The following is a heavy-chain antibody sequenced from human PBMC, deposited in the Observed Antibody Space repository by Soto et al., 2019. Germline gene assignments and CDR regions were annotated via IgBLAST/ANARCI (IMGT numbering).Heavy chain of an antibody. CDR3: AIALRPSLNFFYYMDV. CDR2: LRGNDLTT. Sequence: EVHLLESGGGLVQPGGSLRLSCVVSGFTFGSYAMSWVRQAPEKRPEWVAILRGNDLTTYYADSVKGRFTISGDKSNSTLFLPMNSLRADDTGVYYCAIALRPSLNFFYYMDVWGRGTSVTGSS. V-gene: IGHV3-23*01. CDR1: GFTFGSYA. J-gene: IGHJ6*03. D-gene: IGHD2-2*01.